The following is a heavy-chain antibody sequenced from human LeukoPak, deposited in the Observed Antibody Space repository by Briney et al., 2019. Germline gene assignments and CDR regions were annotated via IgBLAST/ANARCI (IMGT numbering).Heavy chain of an antibody. CDR3: ARDLNIVVVPAAMSNWFDP. J-gene: IGHJ5*02. CDR1: GYTFTSYY. V-gene: IGHV1-46*03. CDR2: INPSGGST. D-gene: IGHD2-2*01. Sequence: ASVKVSCKASGYTFTSYYMRWVRQAPGQGLEWMGIINPSGGSTSYAQKFQGRVTMTRDTSTSTVYMELSSLRSEDTAVYYCARDLNIVVVPAAMSNWFDPWGQGTLVTVSS.